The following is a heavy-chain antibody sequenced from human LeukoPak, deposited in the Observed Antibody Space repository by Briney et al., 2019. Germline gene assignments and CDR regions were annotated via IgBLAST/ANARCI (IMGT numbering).Heavy chain of an antibody. D-gene: IGHD3-16*02. CDR3: ARAYDYVWGSYRSSYYMDV. Sequence: SETLSLTCAVYGGSFSGYYWSWIRQPPGKGLEWIGEINHSGSTNYNPSLKSRVTISVDTSKNQFSLKLSSVTAADTAVYYRARAYDYVWGSYRSSYYMDVWGKGTTVTVSS. CDR2: INHSGST. J-gene: IGHJ6*03. V-gene: IGHV4-34*01. CDR1: GGSFSGYY.